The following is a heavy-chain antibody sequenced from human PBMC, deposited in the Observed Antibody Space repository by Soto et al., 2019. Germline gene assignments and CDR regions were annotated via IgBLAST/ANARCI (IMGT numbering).Heavy chain of an antibody. CDR3: ARGGDDCTTTRCYMIDY. V-gene: IGHV1-3*01. CDR1: GYTFTTYA. D-gene: IGHD2-2*02. CDR2: INAVNGYT. Sequence: QVQLVQSGAEVKKPWASVMVSCQASGYTFTTYAMHWVRQAPGQRLEWMGWINAVNGYTKYSQKFQGRVTITRDTSATTGYMELSSLRSEETAVNYCARGGDDCTTTRCYMIDYWGQGTLVTVSS. J-gene: IGHJ4*02.